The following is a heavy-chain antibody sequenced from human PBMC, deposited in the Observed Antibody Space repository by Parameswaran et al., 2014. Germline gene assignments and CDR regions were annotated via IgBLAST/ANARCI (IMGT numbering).Heavy chain of an antibody. V-gene: IGHV4-39*01. CDR3: ARFGWLQLRYFDY. CDR2: IYYSGST. Sequence: SETLSLTCTVSGGSISSSSYYWGWIRQPPGKGLEWIGSIYYSGSTYYNPSLKSRVTISVDTSKNQFSLKLSSVTAADTAVYYCARFGWLQLRYFDYWGQGTLVTVSS. CDR1: GGSISSSSYY. D-gene: IGHD5-24*01. J-gene: IGHJ4*02.